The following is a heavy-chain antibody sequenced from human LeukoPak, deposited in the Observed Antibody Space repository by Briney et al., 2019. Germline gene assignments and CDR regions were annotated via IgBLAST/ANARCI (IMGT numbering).Heavy chain of an antibody. CDR1: GFTFNSHW. J-gene: IGHJ3*02. CDR3: ARDARITITVVLTMGAFDI. D-gene: IGHD3-22*01. V-gene: IGHV3-7*05. CDR2: VKPDGSEK. Sequence: GGSLRLPCAASGFTFNSHWMTWVRQAPGKGLEWVASVKPDGSEKYYVDSVKGRFTISRDNAKNSLYLHMNSLRAEETAVYYCARDARITITVVLTMGAFDIWGQGTMVTVSS.